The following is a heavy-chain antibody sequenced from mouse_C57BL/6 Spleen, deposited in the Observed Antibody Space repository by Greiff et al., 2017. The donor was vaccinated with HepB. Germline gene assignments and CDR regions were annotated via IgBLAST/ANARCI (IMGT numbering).Heavy chain of an antibody. CDR1: GFTFSDYG. CDR2: ISSGSSTI. J-gene: IGHJ4*01. Sequence: EVQLQQSGGGLVKPGGSLKLSCAASGFTFSDYGMHWVRQAPEKGLEWVAYISSGSSTIYYADTVKGRFTIARANAKNTMFLQMTSLRSEDTAMYYCAKGGIIYYDYDEAMDYWGQGTSVTVSS. D-gene: IGHD2-4*01. CDR3: AKGGIIYYDYDEAMDY. V-gene: IGHV5-17*01.